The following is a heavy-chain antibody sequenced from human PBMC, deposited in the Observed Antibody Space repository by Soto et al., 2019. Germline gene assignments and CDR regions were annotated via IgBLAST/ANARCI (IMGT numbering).Heavy chain of an antibody. V-gene: IGHV4-59*08. D-gene: IGHD3-10*01. CDR1: GGSISSYY. J-gene: IGHJ6*03. CDR2: IYYSGST. CDR3: ARHSIWFGESNYYYMDV. Sequence: QVQLQESGPGLVKPSETLSLTCTVSGGSISSYYWSWIRQPPGKGLEWIGYIYYSGSTNYNPSLKSRVTRSVDTAKNQFSLKLSSVTAADTAVYYCARHSIWFGESNYYYMDVWGKGTTVTVSS.